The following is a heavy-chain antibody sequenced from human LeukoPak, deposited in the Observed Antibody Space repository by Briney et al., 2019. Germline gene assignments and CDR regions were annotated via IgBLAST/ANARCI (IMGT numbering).Heavy chain of an antibody. CDR2: FDPENGET. J-gene: IGHJ5*02. V-gene: IGHV1-24*01. CDR1: GYTLTEFS. D-gene: IGHD6-6*01. CDR3: ARERRRAYSSSSADWFDP. Sequence: VTVSCKVSGYTLTEFSMHWVRQAPGKGLEWMGGFDPENGETIYAQKFQGRVTMTEDTSTDTAYMELSSLRSEDTAVYYCARERRRAYSSSSADWFDPWGQGTLVTVSS.